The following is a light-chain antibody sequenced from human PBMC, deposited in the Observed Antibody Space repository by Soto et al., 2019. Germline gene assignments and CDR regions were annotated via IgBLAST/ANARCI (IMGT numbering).Light chain of an antibody. V-gene: IGKV3-20*01. CDR1: QSVPNNF. J-gene: IGKJ3*01. Sequence: EVVLTQSPGTLSLSLGDRATLSCRASQSVPNNFLAWYQQRPGQAPRLLIYAASTRAAGIPDRFSGSGSGTDFTLTISRLEPEDFGVFFCHHYTRSPIFTFGPGTTVDMK. CDR3: HHYTRSPIFT. CDR2: AAS.